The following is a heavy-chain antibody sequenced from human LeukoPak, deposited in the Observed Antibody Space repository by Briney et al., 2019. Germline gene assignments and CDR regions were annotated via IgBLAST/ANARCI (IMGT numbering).Heavy chain of an antibody. J-gene: IGHJ4*02. CDR1: GYTFTGYY. CDR3: ARDYYSGSYYKYYFDY. V-gene: IGHV1-2*02. D-gene: IGHD1-26*01. CDR2: INPNSGGT. Sequence: SSVKVSCKASGYTFTGYYMHWVRQAPGQGLEWMGWINPNSGGTNYAQKFQGRVTMTRDTSISTAYMELSRLRSDDTAVYYCARDYYSGSYYKYYFDYWGQGTLVTASS.